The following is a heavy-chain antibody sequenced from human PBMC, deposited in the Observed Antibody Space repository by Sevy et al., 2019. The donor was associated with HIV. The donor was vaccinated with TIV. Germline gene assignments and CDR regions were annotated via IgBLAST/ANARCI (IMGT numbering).Heavy chain of an antibody. J-gene: IGHJ3*02. Sequence: CGSLRLSCAASGFIFTTYSMNWVRQAPGKGLERVSFISGSSNYIYYADSVKGRFTISRDNAKNSLYLQMNSLRAEDTAVYYCARRLLSWDGFDIWGQGTMVPVSS. CDR2: ISGSSNYI. CDR1: GFIFTTYS. CDR3: ARRLLSWDGFDI. D-gene: IGHD2-15*01. V-gene: IGHV3-21*01.